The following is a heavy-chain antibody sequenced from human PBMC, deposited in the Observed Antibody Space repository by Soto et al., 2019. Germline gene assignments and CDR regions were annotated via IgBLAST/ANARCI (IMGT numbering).Heavy chain of an antibody. Sequence: EVQLVESGGGLVQPGGSLRLSCAASGFTVSNNYMIWFRLPPGKGLEWVSLIYSGGTTYYADSVKGRFTISRDNSKNTIYLQMNSMRVEATAIYYCARNGWGMATVGMWGPGTLVTVSS. V-gene: IGHV3-53*01. D-gene: IGHD4-4*01. CDR3: ARNGWGMATVGM. CDR2: IYSGGTT. CDR1: GFTVSNNY. J-gene: IGHJ4*02.